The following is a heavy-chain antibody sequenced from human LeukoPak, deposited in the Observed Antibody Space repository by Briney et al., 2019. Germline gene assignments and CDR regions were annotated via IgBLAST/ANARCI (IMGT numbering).Heavy chain of an antibody. CDR1: GFTFTSSA. V-gene: IGHV1-58*01. D-gene: IGHD3-22*01. CDR3: AASPDYYDSSGYSYYFDY. CDR2: IVVGSGNT. Sequence: SVKVSCKASGFTFTSSAVQWVRQARGQRLEWIGWIVVGSGNTNYAQKFQERVTITRDMSTSTAHMELSSLRSEDTAVYYCAASPDYYDSSGYSYYFDYWGQGTLVTVSS. J-gene: IGHJ4*02.